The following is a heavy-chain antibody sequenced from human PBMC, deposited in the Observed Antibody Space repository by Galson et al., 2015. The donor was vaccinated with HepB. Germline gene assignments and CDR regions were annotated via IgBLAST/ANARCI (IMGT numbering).Heavy chain of an antibody. D-gene: IGHD3-22*01. J-gene: IGHJ3*02. V-gene: IGHV1-46*01. CDR2: ISPTGYST. CDR1: RYTFTRYN. CDR3: ARPSDYYDSSGYMSAAFDI. Sequence: SVKVSCKAPRYTFTRYNMHWVRQAPGQGLEGMGVISPTGYSTTYARKFQGRVTMTSDTSTSTVYMELSSLRSEDTAVYYCARPSDYYDSSGYMSAAFDIWGLGTMVTVSS.